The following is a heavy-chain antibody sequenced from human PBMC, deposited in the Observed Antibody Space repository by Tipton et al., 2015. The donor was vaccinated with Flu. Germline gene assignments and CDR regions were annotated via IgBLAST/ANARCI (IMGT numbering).Heavy chain of an antibody. CDR1: GGSISSGSYY. V-gene: IGHV4-61*02. Sequence: TLSLTCTVSGGSISSGSYYWSWIRRPAGRGLEWIGRIYSSGDTKYNPSLESRVIMSIDTSKSQFSLNLSSVTAADTAVYYCARVRGALLDSWGQGTLVTFSS. D-gene: IGHD4/OR15-4a*01. CDR2: IYSSGDT. CDR3: ARVRGALLDS. J-gene: IGHJ5*02.